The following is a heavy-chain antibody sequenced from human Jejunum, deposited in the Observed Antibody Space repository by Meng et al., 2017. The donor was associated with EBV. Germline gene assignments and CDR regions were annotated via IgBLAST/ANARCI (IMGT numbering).Heavy chain of an antibody. CDR3: SRDLAGPYDD. CDR1: GFTFSTYW. CDR2: INENGRTT. V-gene: IGHV3-74*01. J-gene: IGHJ4*02. Sequence: VERVEPGGALVRPGGSLGLSCAASGFTFSTYWMHWVRQAPGKGLVWISRINENGRTTTYADSVKGRFTISRDNTKNTLYLQMNSLRAEDTAVYFCSRDLAGPYDDWGQGTLVTVSS.